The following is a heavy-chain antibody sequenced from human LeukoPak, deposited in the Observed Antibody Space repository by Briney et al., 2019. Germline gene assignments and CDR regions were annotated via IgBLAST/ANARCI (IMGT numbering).Heavy chain of an antibody. CDR1: GGSISSYY. CDR3: ARSYRAHQTFYSSHFSDY. D-gene: IGHD5-18*01. Sequence: KPSETLSLTCTVSGGSISSYYWSWIRQPPGKGLEWIGYIYYSGSTNYNPSLKSRVTISVDTSKNQFSLKINSLTAADTAVYYCARSYRAHQTFYSSHFSDYWGQGTLVTVSS. V-gene: IGHV4-59*12. J-gene: IGHJ4*02. CDR2: IYYSGST.